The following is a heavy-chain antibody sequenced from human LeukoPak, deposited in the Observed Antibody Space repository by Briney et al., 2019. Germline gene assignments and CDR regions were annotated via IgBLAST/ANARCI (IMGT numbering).Heavy chain of an antibody. J-gene: IGHJ1*01. CDR3: ATATQPRGYFLH. D-gene: IGHD2-2*01. CDR1: GYTFTTYS. CDR2: ISVNNGGT. Sequence: ASVKVSCKASGYTFTTYSLAWVRQAPGQSLEWMGWISVNNGGTNYAQSFQDRVTLTRDTSTNTAYLELRSLRSDDTAIIYCATATQPRGYFLHWGEGTLVRVSS. V-gene: IGHV1-18*01.